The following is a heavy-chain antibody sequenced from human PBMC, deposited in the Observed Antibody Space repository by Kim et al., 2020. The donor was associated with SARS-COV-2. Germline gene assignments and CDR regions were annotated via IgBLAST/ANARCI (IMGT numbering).Heavy chain of an antibody. CDR3: ARDIYSGYDCEFDY. J-gene: IGHJ4*02. V-gene: IGHV3-74*01. D-gene: IGHD5-12*01. Sequence: ADSVKGRFTISRDNAKNTLYLQMNSLRAEDTAVYYCARDIYSGYDCEFDYWGQGTLVTVSS.